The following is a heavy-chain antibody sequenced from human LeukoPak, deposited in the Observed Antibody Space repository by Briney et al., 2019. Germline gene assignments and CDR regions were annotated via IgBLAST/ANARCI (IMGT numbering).Heavy chain of an antibody. CDR1: GGSFSGYC. CDR2: INHSGST. CDR3: ARDKGTSYLSSFDY. V-gene: IGHV4-34*01. J-gene: IGHJ4*02. D-gene: IGHD6-6*01. Sequence: SETLSLTCAVYGGSFSGYCWSWIRQPPGKGLEWIGEINHSGSTNYNPSLKSRVTISVDTSKNQFSLKLSSVTAADTAVYYCARDKGTSYLSSFDYWGQGTLVTVSS.